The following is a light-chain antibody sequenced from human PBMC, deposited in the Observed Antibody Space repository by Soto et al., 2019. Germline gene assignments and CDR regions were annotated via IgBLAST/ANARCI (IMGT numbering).Light chain of an antibody. V-gene: IGLV2-14*01. Sequence: QSVLTQPASVSGSPGQSITISCTGTSSDVGDYPYVSWCQQHPGKVPKLIIYEVTNRPSGVTSRFSGSKSENTASLTISGLQAEDEADYYCSSYSATNTLVFGSGTKLTVL. CDR1: SSDVGDYPY. CDR2: EVT. CDR3: SSYSATNTLV. J-gene: IGLJ1*01.